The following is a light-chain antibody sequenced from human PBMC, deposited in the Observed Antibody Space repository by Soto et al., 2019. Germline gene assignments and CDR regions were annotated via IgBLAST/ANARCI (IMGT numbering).Light chain of an antibody. CDR2: GAS. J-gene: IGKJ1*01. CDR3: QQYNSWPPET. Sequence: DFVMTQAPDSLAVSLGERATINCKSSQSVLYNSNNKNHLGWFQQKPGHPPKLLIYGASFRPSGVPDRFSGSGSGTDFTLTISSLQAEDVAVYYCQQYNSWPPETFGLGTKVEVK. V-gene: IGKV4-1*01. CDR1: QSVLYNSNNKNH.